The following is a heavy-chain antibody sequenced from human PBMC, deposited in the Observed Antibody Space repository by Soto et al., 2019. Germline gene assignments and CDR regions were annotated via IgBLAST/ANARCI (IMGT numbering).Heavy chain of an antibody. J-gene: IGHJ4*02. V-gene: IGHV5-51*01. CDR3: ARGGVSSRTFDY. CDR1: GYNFAGYW. D-gene: IGHD3-3*01. CDR2: IYPSDSDT. Sequence: GESLKISCKGSGYNFAGYWIAWVRQMPGKGLELMGIIYPSDSDTRYRPSFQGQVTISADKSISSAYLQSSSLRASDTAMYYCARGGVSSRTFDYCGQGTPVTVSS.